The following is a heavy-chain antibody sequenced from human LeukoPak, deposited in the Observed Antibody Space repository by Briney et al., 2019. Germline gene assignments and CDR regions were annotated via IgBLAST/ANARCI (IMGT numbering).Heavy chain of an antibody. Sequence: GGSLRLSCEASGFTFSSYAMHWVRQAPGKGLEWVAVISYDGSNKYYADSVKGRFTISRDNSKNTLYLQMNSLRAEDTAVYYCARDGLVDYWGQGTLVTVSS. CDR3: ARDGLVDY. D-gene: IGHD1-26*01. CDR1: GFTFSSYA. J-gene: IGHJ4*02. CDR2: ISYDGSNK. V-gene: IGHV3-30-3*01.